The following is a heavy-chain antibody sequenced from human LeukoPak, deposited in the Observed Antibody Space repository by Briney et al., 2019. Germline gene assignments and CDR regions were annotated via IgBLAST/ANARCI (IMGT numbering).Heavy chain of an antibody. D-gene: IGHD1-1*01. CDR1: GYSISSGYY. CDR3: ARGALQDY. V-gene: IGHV4-38-2*02. J-gene: IGHJ4*02. Sequence: PSETLSLTCTVSGYSISSGYYWGWIRQPPGKGLEWIGEINHSGSTNYNPSLKSRVTISVDTSKNQFSLKLSSVTAADTAVYYCARGALQDYWGQGTLVTVSS. CDR2: INHSGST.